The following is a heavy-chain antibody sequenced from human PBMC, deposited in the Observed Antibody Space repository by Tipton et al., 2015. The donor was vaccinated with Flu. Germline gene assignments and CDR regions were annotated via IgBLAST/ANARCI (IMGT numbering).Heavy chain of an antibody. V-gene: IGHV3-30*04. J-gene: IGHJ4*02. Sequence: SLRLSCAASGFTFSSYAMHWVRQAPGKGLEWVAVISYDGSNKYYADSVKGRFTITRDNSKSTLYLQMNSMRAEDTAEYYCAREALSCIGGSCYVLDYLGQGTLGAVSS. CDR1: GFTFSSYA. CDR3: AREALSCIGGSCYVLDY. CDR2: ISYDGSNK. D-gene: IGHD2-15*01.